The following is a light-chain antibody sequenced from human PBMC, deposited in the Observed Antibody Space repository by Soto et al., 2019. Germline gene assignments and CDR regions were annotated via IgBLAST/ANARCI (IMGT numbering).Light chain of an antibody. Sequence: QSALTKPASVSGSPGQSITISCTGTSSDIGHYDYVSWYQQHPGKAPKLMIYHVTYRPSGVSNRYSGSKSGNSASLTISGVPAADEADYEGGALTTSHTYVFCSGTKVTVL. CDR3: GALTTSHTYV. V-gene: IGLV2-14*03. CDR2: HVT. CDR1: SSDIGHYDY. J-gene: IGLJ1*01.